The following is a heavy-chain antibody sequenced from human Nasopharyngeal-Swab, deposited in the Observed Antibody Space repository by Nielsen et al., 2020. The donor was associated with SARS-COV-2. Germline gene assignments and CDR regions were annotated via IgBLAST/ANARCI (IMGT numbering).Heavy chain of an antibody. J-gene: IGHJ5*02. D-gene: IGHD3-10*01. V-gene: IGHV3-30*03. CDR2: ISYDGSNK. Sequence: GGSLRLSCAASGFTFSSNGKHWGRQAPGKGMEWVAVISYDGSNKYYADSVKGRFTISRDNSKNTLYLQMNSLIAEDTAVYYCASGESEFDPWGQGTLVTVSS. CDR1: GFTFSSNG. CDR3: ASGESEFDP.